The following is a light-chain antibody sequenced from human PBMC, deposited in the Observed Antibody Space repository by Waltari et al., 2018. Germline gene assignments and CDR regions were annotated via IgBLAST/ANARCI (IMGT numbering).Light chain of an antibody. CDR1: QSLLHRNGYNY. Sequence: DIVMTQSPLSLPVTPGEPASISCRSSQSLLHRNGYNYLDWYLQKPGDSPHSLIYLGSNRAAGVPDRFSGSGSGTEFTLKISRVEAEDVGVYYCMQSLQALWTFGPGTKVEIK. CDR3: MQSLQALWT. J-gene: IGKJ1*01. V-gene: IGKV2-28*01. CDR2: LGS.